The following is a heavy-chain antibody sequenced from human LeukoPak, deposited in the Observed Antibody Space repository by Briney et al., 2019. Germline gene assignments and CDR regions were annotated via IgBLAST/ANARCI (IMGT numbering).Heavy chain of an antibody. CDR2: ISSASGSI. CDR3: ARLPAYCSSTSCYYDY. D-gene: IGHD2-2*01. J-gene: IGHJ4*02. Sequence: GGSLRLSCAASGFTFSSYAMSWVRQAPGKGLEWVSYISSASGSIYYADSVKGRFTISRDNAKNSLFLQMNSLRAEDTAVYYCARLPAYCSSTSCYYDYWGQGTLVTVSS. CDR1: GFTFSSYA. V-gene: IGHV3-48*04.